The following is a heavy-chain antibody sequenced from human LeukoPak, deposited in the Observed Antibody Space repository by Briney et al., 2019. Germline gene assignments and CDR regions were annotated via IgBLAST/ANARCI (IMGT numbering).Heavy chain of an antibody. J-gene: IGHJ4*02. CDR3: AVSGYSSGWTGDY. Sequence: SVKVSCKASGGTFSSYAISWVRQAPGQGLEWMGGIIPIFGTANYAQKFQGRVTITADESTSTAYMELSSLRSEDTAVYYCAVSGYSSGWTGDYWGQGTLVTVSS. D-gene: IGHD6-19*01. CDR1: GGTFSSYA. V-gene: IGHV1-69*01. CDR2: IIPIFGTA.